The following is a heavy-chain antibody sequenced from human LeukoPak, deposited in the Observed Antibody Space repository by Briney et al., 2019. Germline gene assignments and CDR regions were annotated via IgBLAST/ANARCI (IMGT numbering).Heavy chain of an antibody. CDR1: GFTFEDFT. V-gene: IGHV3-43*01. CDR3: SKGDDRYGFDY. CDR2: ITWDGQNI. D-gene: IGHD5-18*01. Sequence: GGSLGLSCAASGFTFEDFTMHWVRQAPGKALEWVSLITWDGQNIEYQDSVKGRFTISRDNSENSLYLQMKSLKTEDTALYFCSKGDDRYGFDYWGQGTLVTVSS. J-gene: IGHJ4*02.